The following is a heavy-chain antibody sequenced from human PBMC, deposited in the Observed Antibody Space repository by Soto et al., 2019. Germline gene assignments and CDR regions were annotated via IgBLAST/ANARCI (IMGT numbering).Heavy chain of an antibody. CDR2: IIGSGGST. CDR1: GFTFSNYA. Sequence: EVQLLESGGGLVQPGGSLRLSCAASGFTFSNYAMSWVRQAPGKGLEWVSAIIGSGGSTYYTDSVKGRFTISRDNSKNTLYPQMNSLRAEDTAVYYCTPIHGDYTDANYWGQGTLVTVSS. CDR3: TPIHGDYTDANY. D-gene: IGHD4-17*01. J-gene: IGHJ4*02. V-gene: IGHV3-23*01.